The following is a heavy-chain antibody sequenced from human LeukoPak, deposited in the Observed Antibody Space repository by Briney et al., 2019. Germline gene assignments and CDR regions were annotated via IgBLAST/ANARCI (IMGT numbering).Heavy chain of an antibody. J-gene: IGHJ4*02. D-gene: IGHD3-10*01. V-gene: IGHV1-69*06. Sequence: SVKVSCKASGGSFSNSFISWVRQAPGQGLEWMGGVVPLSGTPNYAQKFQGRVSITADISTNTAYMEVTSLTFTDTAVYYCATEGPSGTTSLVFYWGPGTLITVSS. CDR2: VVPLSGTP. CDR3: ATEGPSGTTSLVFY. CDR1: GGSFSNSF.